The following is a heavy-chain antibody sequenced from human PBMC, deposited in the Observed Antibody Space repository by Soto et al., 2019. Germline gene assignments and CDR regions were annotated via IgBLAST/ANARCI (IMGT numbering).Heavy chain of an antibody. CDR3: AKLTYSDLWSGSHDS. Sequence: PGGSLRLSCAASGFAFRNYAMTWVRQAPGKGLDWVSIISASGDNTYYADSVKGRFTISRDNSKNTLYLQVNSLRAEDTAVYYCAKLTYSDLWSGSHDSWGQGTLVTVSS. CDR2: ISASGDNT. CDR1: GFAFRNYA. J-gene: IGHJ4*02. V-gene: IGHV3-23*01. D-gene: IGHD3-3*01.